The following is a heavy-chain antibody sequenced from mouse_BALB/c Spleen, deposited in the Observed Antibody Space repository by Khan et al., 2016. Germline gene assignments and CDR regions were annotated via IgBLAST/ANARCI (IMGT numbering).Heavy chain of an antibody. CDR1: WFSLTSFG. CDR3: ARAGTFDY. D-gene: IGHD3-3*01. J-gene: IGHJ2*01. CDR2: IWAGGST. Sequence: QVQLKESGPGLVAPSQSLSTTCTVSWFSLTSFGVHWVRQPPGKGLEWLGVIWAGGSTNYNSALMSRLSISKDNSKSQVFLKMNSLQTDDTAMYYCARAGTFDYWGQGTTLTVSS. V-gene: IGHV2-9*02.